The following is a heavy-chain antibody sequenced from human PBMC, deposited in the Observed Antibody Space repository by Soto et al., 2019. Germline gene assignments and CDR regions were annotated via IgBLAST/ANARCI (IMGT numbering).Heavy chain of an antibody. D-gene: IGHD5-12*01. Sequence: QVQLVESGGGVVQPGRSLRLSCAASGFIFSDYGMHWVRQAPGKGLEWVAAIRYEGSNKYYADSVKGRFTISRDNSENTVYLQMNSLRAEDTAVYYCARGGVGRVPTIAGGPWGQGPLVTVSS. V-gene: IGHV3-33*01. J-gene: IGHJ5*02. CDR1: GFIFSDYG. CDR2: IRYEGSNK. CDR3: ARGGVGRVPTIAGGP.